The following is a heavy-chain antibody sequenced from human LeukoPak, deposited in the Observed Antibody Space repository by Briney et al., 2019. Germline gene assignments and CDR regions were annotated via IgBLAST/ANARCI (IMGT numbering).Heavy chain of an antibody. CDR1: GYTFTDYY. Sequence: RASVKVSCKASGYTFTDYYMHWVRQAPGQGLEWMGWINPNTGDTKYTQKFQGRVTMSRDTSITTAYMEVSRLTSDDTAVYYCARVSSRTGGGYDSVSADYWGQGTLVTVSS. D-gene: IGHD5-12*01. CDR3: ARVSSRTGGGYDSVSADY. CDR2: INPNTGDT. J-gene: IGHJ4*02. V-gene: IGHV1-2*02.